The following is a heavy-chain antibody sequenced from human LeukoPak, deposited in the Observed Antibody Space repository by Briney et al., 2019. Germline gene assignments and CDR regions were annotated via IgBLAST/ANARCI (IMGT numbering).Heavy chain of an antibody. V-gene: IGHV4-38-2*02. CDR3: AREAQWQKHAIDY. CDR2: FYRTGST. J-gene: IGHJ4*02. Sequence: SETLSLTCSVSGYSISSGYYWGWIRQPPGKGLEYIGSFYRTGSTYYNPSLRSRVTISADTSKNQFSLKLSSVTAADTAVYYCAREAQWQKHAIDYWGRGTLVTVSS. D-gene: IGHD6-19*01. CDR1: GYSISSGYY.